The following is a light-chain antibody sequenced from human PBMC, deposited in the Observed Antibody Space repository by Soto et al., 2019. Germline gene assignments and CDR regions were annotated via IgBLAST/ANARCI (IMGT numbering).Light chain of an antibody. Sequence: SYELTQPPAVSVSPGQAARITCSGDALPKKYASWYQQKSGQAPVLVIYEDSKRPSGIPERFSGSSSGTMATLTITGAQVEDEADYYCYSKDISGNHGVFGGGTKLTVL. J-gene: IGLJ3*02. CDR2: EDS. CDR1: ALPKKY. CDR3: YSKDISGNHGV. V-gene: IGLV3-10*01.